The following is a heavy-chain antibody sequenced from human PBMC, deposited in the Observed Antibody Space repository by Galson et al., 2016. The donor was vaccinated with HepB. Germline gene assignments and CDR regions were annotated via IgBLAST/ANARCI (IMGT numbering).Heavy chain of an antibody. CDR3: ARDDATDCPVILDY. V-gene: IGHV1-18*04. CDR1: GYTFTNYG. J-gene: IGHJ4*02. CDR2: INAYNGDT. Sequence: SVKVSCKASGYTFTNYGISWVRQAPGQGLEWMGWINAYNGDTNYAQKVQGRVTMTTDTSTSIAYMELSSLIFEDTAVYFCARDDATDCPVILDYWGQGTLVTVSS. D-gene: IGHD2-21*02.